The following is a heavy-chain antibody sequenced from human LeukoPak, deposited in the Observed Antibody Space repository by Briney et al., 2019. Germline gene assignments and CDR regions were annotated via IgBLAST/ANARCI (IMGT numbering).Heavy chain of an antibody. CDR3: ARGGITGTTKVDYYYYGMDV. CDR2: INPNSGGT. Sequence: ASVKVSCKASGYTFTDYYMYWVRQAPGQGLEWMGWINPNSGGTNYAQKFQGRVTMTRDTSISTAYMELSRLRSDDTAVYYCARGGITGTTKVDYYYYGMDVWGQGTTVTVSS. D-gene: IGHD1-20*01. CDR1: GYTFTDYY. J-gene: IGHJ6*02. V-gene: IGHV1-2*02.